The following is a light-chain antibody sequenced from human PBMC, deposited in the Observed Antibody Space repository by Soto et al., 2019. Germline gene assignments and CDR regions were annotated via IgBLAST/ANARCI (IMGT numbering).Light chain of an antibody. CDR3: QQYNNYPLT. V-gene: IGKV1-9*01. J-gene: IGKJ2*01. CDR2: AAS. CDR1: QGISSY. Sequence: IQLTQSPSSLSASVGDRVTITCRASQGISSYLAWYQQKPGKAPKLLIYAASTLQSGVPSRFSGSGSGTEFTLTISSLQPDDFATYYCQQYNNYPLTFGQGTKLEIK.